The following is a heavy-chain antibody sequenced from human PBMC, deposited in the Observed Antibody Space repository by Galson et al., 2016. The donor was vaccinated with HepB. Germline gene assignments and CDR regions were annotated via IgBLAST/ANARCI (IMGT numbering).Heavy chain of an antibody. CDR1: GFTFNNYA. V-gene: IGHV3-23*01. CDR2: ISGSGGST. Sequence: SLRLSCAASGFTFNNYAMSWVHQAPGKGLEWVSGISGSGGSTYYAHSVKGRFTISRDNSKNTLYLQMNSLRTEDTAVYYCARTNCGGDCITYDFWGQGALVIVSS. J-gene: IGHJ4*02. CDR3: ARTNCGGDCITYDF. D-gene: IGHD2-21*02.